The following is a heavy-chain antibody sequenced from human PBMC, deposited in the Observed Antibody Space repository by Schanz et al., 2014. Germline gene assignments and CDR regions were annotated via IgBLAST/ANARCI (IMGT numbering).Heavy chain of an antibody. D-gene: IGHD3-10*01. V-gene: IGHV3-23*01. Sequence: EVQLLESGGGLVQPGGSLRISCAASGFTFSGYAMSWVRQAPGKGLEWVSSIVGGGGRTYYADSVKGRFTISRDNSMNTVYLQMNSLRSDDAAVYYCARAQGVIRLYYGVDVWGQGTKVTVSS. CDR1: GFTFSGYA. CDR3: ARAQGVIRLYYGVDV. J-gene: IGHJ6*02. CDR2: IVGGGGRT.